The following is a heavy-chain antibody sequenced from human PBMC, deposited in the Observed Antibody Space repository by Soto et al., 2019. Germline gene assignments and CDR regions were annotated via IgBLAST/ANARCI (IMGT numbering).Heavy chain of an antibody. CDR2: MYYSETT. Sequence: SETLSLTCTVSGASINDYYWSWIRQTPGKGLEWVGFMYYSETTKYNPSLKGRVNMSLDTSKNQVSLHLKSVTAADTAVYYCARANSSTWYKLEYKWFDPWGQGTLVTVAS. CDR1: GASINDYY. J-gene: IGHJ5*02. V-gene: IGHV4-59*01. D-gene: IGHD6-13*01. CDR3: ARANSSTWYKLEYKWFDP.